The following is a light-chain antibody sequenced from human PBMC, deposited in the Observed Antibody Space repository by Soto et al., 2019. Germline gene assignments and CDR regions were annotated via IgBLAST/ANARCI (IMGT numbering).Light chain of an antibody. CDR2: AAS. Sequence: DMQMTQSRSSLCASIGDRVTITCRASQSISNYLAWYQQKPGKVPNLLIYAASTLQSGVPSRFSGSGSGTDVILTISSLQPEDVAPYYCQKYDTVPFTFGPGTKVDIK. V-gene: IGKV1-27*01. J-gene: IGKJ3*01. CDR3: QKYDTVPFT. CDR1: QSISNY.